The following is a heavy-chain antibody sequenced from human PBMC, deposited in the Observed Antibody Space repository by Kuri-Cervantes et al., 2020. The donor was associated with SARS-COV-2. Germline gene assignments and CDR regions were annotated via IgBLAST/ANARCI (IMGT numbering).Heavy chain of an antibody. D-gene: IGHD3-22*01. CDR2: IWYDGSNK. CDR1: GFTFSSYG. CDR3: AGISKGALETYYYDSSGYFYYYYYGMDV. J-gene: IGHJ6*02. Sequence: GGSLRLSCAASGFTFSSYGMHWVRQAPGKGLEWVAVIWYDGSNKYYADSVKGRFTISRDNSKNTLYLQMSSLRAEDTAVYYCAGISKGALETYYYDSSGYFYYYYYGMDVWGQGTTVTVSS. V-gene: IGHV3-33*01.